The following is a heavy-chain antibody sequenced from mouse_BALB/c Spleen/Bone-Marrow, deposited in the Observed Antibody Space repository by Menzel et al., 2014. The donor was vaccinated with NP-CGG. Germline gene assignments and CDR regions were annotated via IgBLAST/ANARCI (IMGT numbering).Heavy chain of an antibody. D-gene: IGHD2-1*01. CDR3: TKGNYFFDY. Sequence: GSELVRPGASVKLSCKASGYTFINYWIHWVKQRPGQGLEWVGNFYPGSGTTNYDEKFKTKATLTVDTFSSTAYMQLSSLTSEDSAVYYCTKGNYFFDYWGQGTTLTVSS. CDR1: GYTFINYW. J-gene: IGHJ2*01. V-gene: IGHV1S22*01. CDR2: FYPGSGTT.